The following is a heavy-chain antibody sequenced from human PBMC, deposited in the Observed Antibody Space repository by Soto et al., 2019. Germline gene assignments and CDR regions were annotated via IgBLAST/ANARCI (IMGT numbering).Heavy chain of an antibody. CDR1: GFSLSNARMG. CDR2: IFSNDEK. CDR3: ARIPYGDYRRSWYFDY. D-gene: IGHD4-17*01. V-gene: IGHV2-26*01. J-gene: IGHJ4*02. Sequence: QVTLKESGPVLVKPTETLTLTCTVSGFSLSNARMGVSWIRQPPGKALEWLAHIFSNDEKSYSTSLKSRLTISEDTYKSQVVLTRTNTDPVDTATYHWARIPYGDYRRSWYFDYWGQGTLVTVS.